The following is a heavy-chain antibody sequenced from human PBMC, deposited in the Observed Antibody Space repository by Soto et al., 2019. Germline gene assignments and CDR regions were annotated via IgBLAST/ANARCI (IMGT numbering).Heavy chain of an antibody. D-gene: IGHD2-2*03. CDR3: ARRGGDGYCSSTSCYALDY. CDR1: GGSISSYY. V-gene: IGHV4-59*08. CDR2: IYYSGST. Sequence: SETLSLTCTVAGGSISSYYWSWIRQPPGKGLEWIGYIYYSGSTNYNPSLKSRVTISVDTSKNQFSLKLSSVTAADTAVYYCARRGGDGYCSSTSCYALDYWGQGTLVTVSS. J-gene: IGHJ4*02.